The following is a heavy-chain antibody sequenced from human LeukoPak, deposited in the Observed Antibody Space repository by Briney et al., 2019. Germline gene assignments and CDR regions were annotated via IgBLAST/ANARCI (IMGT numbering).Heavy chain of an antibody. Sequence: PSETLSLTCTVSGGSISGYYWSWFRQPPGKALEWIGYIYYIGTTKYNPSLRSRVTISVDTSKNQFSLKLSSATAADTAVYYCARASPDFPFDYWGQGTQVTVSS. CDR3: ARASPDFPFDY. J-gene: IGHJ4*02. V-gene: IGHV4-59*08. D-gene: IGHD3/OR15-3a*01. CDR1: GGSISGYY. CDR2: IYYIGTT.